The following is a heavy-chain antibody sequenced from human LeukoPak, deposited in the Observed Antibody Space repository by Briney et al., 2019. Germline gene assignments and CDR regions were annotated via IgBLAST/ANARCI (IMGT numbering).Heavy chain of an antibody. Sequence: SETLSLTCTVSGGSISSSSYYWGWIRQPPGKGLEWIGSIYYSGSTYYNPSLKSRVTISVDTSKNQFSLKLSSVTAADTAVYYCARHYPYRSWFDPWGQGTLVTVSS. CDR2: IYYSGST. J-gene: IGHJ5*02. CDR1: GGSISSSSYY. V-gene: IGHV4-39*01. D-gene: IGHD1-26*01. CDR3: ARHYPYRSWFDP.